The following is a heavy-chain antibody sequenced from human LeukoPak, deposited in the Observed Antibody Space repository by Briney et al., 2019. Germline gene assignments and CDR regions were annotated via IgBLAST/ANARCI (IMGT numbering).Heavy chain of an antibody. J-gene: IGHJ3*02. CDR1: GFTFSSYA. V-gene: IGHV3-23*01. Sequence: GGSLRLSCAASGFTFSSYAMTWVRQAPGKGLEWVSAISGSGADTYYADSVKGRFTISRDNSKNTLYLQMNSLRAEDTAVYYCAKRGYSLGYDAFDIWGQGTMVIVS. D-gene: IGHD5-12*01. CDR3: AKRGYSLGYDAFDI. CDR2: ISGSGADT.